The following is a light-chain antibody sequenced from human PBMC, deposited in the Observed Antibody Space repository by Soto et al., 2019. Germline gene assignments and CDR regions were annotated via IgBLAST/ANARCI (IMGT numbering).Light chain of an antibody. Sequence: EVVLTQSPGTLHLSPGERATLSCRVSQSVTSNYIAWDQQKPGQAPRLLIYGASSRATGIPDRFSGTGSGTEFTLTISSLQPEDFATYYCQQYNAYYSFGQGTKVDIK. V-gene: IGKV3-20*01. CDR3: QQYNAYYS. CDR1: QSVTSNY. J-gene: IGKJ2*03. CDR2: GAS.